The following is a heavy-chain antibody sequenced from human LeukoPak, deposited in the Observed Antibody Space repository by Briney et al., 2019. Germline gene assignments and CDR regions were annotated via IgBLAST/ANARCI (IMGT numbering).Heavy chain of an antibody. D-gene: IGHD2-21*01. CDR3: AKAPVTSCRGAYCDPFDY. J-gene: IGHJ4*02. V-gene: IGHV3-23*01. CDR1: AFTLTSLA. Sequence: GGSLRLSCVASAFTLTSLAMSWVRPAPGKVLEWVSSISNSGNTYHADSVKGRFTISRDSSTNTLFLQMNRLRPEDAAVYYCAKAPVTSCRGAYCDPFDYWGQGTLVTVSS. CDR2: ISNSGNT.